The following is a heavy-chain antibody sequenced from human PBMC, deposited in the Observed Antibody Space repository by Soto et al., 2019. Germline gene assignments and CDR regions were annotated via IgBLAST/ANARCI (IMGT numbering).Heavy chain of an antibody. CDR2: LYWDNTR. J-gene: IGHJ6*04. D-gene: IGHD2-2*02. CDR1: GFSLYTRGVG. CDR3: ARYTTDTYFDV. V-gene: IGHV2-5*02. Sequence: QITLKESRPTLVKPTQTLTLTCSFSGFSLYTRGVGVGWVRQPPGKALEWLALLYWDNTRRYSPSRKNSLTIAKGTSENQVVLTMTNMEPEDTGTYYCARYTTDTYFDVWGKGTTVTVSS.